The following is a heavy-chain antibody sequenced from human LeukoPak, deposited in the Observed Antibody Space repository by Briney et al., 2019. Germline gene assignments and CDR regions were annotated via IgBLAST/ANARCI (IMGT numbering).Heavy chain of an antibody. CDR1: GYTFTSYD. Sequence: ASVEVSCKASGYTFTSYDINWVRQATGQGLEWMGWMNPNSGNTGYAQKFQGRVTMTRNTSISTAYMELSSLRSEDTAVYYCAREGGSIDWFDPWGQGTLVTVSS. CDR3: AREGGSIDWFDP. V-gene: IGHV1-8*01. CDR2: MNPNSGNT. D-gene: IGHD3-16*01. J-gene: IGHJ5*02.